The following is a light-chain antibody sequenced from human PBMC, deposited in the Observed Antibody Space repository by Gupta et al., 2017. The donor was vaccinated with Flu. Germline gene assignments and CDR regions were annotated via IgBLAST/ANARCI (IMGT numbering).Light chain of an antibody. CDR1: SSNIANNY. CDR2: QNN. J-gene: IGLJ2*01. V-gene: IGLV1-51*01. Sequence: SDLTQPPSLSAAPGQKVTISCSGSSSNIANNYVSWYQHLPGTAPKLLIYQNNQRPSGIPDRFSGSKSGTSATLGIAGLQTGDEADYYCETWDSTLSAGVFGGGTRLTVL. CDR3: ETWDSTLSAGV.